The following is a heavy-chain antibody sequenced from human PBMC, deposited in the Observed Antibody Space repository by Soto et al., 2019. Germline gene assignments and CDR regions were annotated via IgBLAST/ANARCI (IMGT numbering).Heavy chain of an antibody. CDR2: IYPGDSDD. V-gene: IGHV5-51*01. J-gene: IGHJ5*02. CDR3: AKLRIDDVGGPPKYWFDP. Sequence: PGESLKISCKGSGYNFATSWIGWIRQIPGKGLEWMGIIYPGDSDDRYNPSFEGQVTISADKSINTAYLHWSSLKASDTALYYCAKLRIDDVGGPPKYWFDPWGQGTLVTVSS. CDR1: GYNFATSW. D-gene: IGHD3-16*01.